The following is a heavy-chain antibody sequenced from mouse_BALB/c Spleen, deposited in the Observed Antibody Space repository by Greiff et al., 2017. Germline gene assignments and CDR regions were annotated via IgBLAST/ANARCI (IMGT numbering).Heavy chain of an antibody. CDR3: ARPITTVVATDAMDY. V-gene: IGHV5-6-2*01. CDR2: INSNGGST. CDR1: GFTFSSYY. Sequence: DVHLVESGGGLVKLGGSLKLSCAASGFTFSSYYMSWVRQTPEKRLELVAAINSNGGSTYYPDTVKGRFTISRDNAKNTLYLQMSSLKSEDTALYYCARPITTVVATDAMDYWGQGTSVTVSS. D-gene: IGHD1-1*01. J-gene: IGHJ4*01.